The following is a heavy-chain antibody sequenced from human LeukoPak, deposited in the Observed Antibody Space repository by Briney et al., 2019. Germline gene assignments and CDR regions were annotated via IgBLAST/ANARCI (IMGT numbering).Heavy chain of an antibody. CDR1: GGTFSSYA. CDR2: IIPIFGTA. V-gene: IGHV1-69*05. D-gene: IGHD3-3*01. J-gene: IGHJ6*03. Sequence: ASVKVSRKASGGTFSSYAISWVRQAPGQGLEWMGGIIPIFGTANYAQKFQGRVTITTDESTSTAYMELSSLRSEDTAVYYCARAGSIFGVVLSPIYYYYYMDVWGKGTTVTVSS. CDR3: ARAGSIFGVVLSPIYYYYYMDV.